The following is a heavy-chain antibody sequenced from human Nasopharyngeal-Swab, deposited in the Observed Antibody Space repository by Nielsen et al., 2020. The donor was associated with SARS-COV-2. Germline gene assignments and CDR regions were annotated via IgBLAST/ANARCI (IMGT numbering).Heavy chain of an antibody. CDR1: GFAFRTHS. CDR3: ARSEYYFDY. CDR2: NSSTGNYI. J-gene: IGHJ4*02. V-gene: IGHV3-21*01. D-gene: IGHD3-16*01. Sequence: GGSLRLSCAASGFAFRTHSMHWVRQAPGRGLEWVSFNSSTGNYIYYADSVKGRFTISRDNAKKSLHLQMDSLRVEDTAVYYCARSEYYFDYWGQGSLVTVSS.